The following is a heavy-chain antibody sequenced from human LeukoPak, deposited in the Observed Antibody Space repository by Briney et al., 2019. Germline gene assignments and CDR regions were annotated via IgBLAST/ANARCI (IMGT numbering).Heavy chain of an antibody. CDR2: IYYSGST. CDR3: ARGAQWLRPDY. V-gene: IGHV4-30-4*02. Sequence: SDTLSLTCTVSGGSISSGDYYWRWIRQPPGKGLEWIGYIYYSGSTYYNPSLKSRVTISVDTSKNQFSLKLSSVTAADTAVYYCARGAQWLRPDYWGQGTLVTVSS. CDR1: GGSISSGDYY. J-gene: IGHJ4*02. D-gene: IGHD5-12*01.